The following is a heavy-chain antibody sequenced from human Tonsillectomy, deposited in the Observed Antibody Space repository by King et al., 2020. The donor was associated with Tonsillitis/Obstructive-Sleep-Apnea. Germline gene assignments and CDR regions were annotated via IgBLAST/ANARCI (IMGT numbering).Heavy chain of an antibody. V-gene: IGHV3-64D*06. CDR3: VKDMWSGSGSYSWGSFDY. CDR1: GFTFNNHA. Sequence: VQLVESGGGLVQPGGSLRLSGSASGFTFNNHAIHCVRQSPGKVREYVSDINGNGGETNYADSVKGRFSISRDNSRNTVYLQMSSLIPEDTAVYHCVKDMWSGSGSYSWGSFDYWGQGTLVTVSS. CDR2: INGNGGET. D-gene: IGHD3-10*01. J-gene: IGHJ4*02.